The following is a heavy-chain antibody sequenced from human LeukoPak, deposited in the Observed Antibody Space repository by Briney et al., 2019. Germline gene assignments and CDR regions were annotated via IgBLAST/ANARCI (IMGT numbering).Heavy chain of an antibody. Sequence: GGSLRLSCAVSGFTFSSYAMSWVRQAPGKGLEWVSAISGSGGSTYYADSVKGRFTISRDNSKNTLYLQMNSLRAEDTAVYYCAKARRTLVVGASTDVWGQGTTVTVSS. CDR3: AKARRTLVVGASTDV. V-gene: IGHV3-23*01. CDR2: ISGSGGST. CDR1: GFTFSSYA. J-gene: IGHJ6*02. D-gene: IGHD2-15*01.